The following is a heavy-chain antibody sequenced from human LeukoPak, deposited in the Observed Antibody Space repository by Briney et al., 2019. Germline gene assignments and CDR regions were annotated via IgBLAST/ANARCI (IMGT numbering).Heavy chain of an antibody. V-gene: IGHV4-34*01. CDR1: GGSFSGYY. D-gene: IGHD3-16*02. Sequence: SETLSLTCAVYGGSFSGYYWSWIRQPPGKGLEWIGEINHSGSTNYNPSLKSRVTISVDTSKNQFSLKLSSVTAADTAVYYCARDEGFGGVIGVDYWGQGTLVTVSS. J-gene: IGHJ4*02. CDR2: INHSGST. CDR3: ARDEGFGGVIGVDY.